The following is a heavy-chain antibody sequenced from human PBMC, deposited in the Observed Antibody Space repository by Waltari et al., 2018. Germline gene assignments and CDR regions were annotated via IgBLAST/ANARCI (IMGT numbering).Heavy chain of an antibody. D-gene: IGHD6-13*01. CDR2: IYYSGST. V-gene: IGHV4-59*11. Sequence: VQLQESGSGLVKPSETLSLTCTVSGGSISIHSWSWIRQPPGKGLEWIAYIYYSGSTNYNPSLKSRVTISVDTSKNQVSLKLSSVTAADTAVYYGARDRGSRDAFDIWGQGTMVTVSS. CDR3: ARDRGSRDAFDI. J-gene: IGHJ3*02. CDR1: GGSISIHS.